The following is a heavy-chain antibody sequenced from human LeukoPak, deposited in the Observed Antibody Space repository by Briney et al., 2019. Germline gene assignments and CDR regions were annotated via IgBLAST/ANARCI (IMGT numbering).Heavy chain of an antibody. D-gene: IGHD6-19*01. Sequence: NPSETLSLTCTVSGGSISSSSYYWSWIRQPPGKGLEWIGYIYYSGSTNYNPSLKSRVTISVDTSKNQFSLKLSSVTAADTAVYYCARMAVAGTEAFDIWGQGTMVTVSS. CDR1: GGSISSSSYY. J-gene: IGHJ3*02. V-gene: IGHV4-61*01. CDR3: ARMAVAGTEAFDI. CDR2: IYYSGST.